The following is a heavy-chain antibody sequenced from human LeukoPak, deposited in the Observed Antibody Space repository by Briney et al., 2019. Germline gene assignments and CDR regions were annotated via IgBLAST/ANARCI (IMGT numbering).Heavy chain of an antibody. J-gene: IGHJ3*02. V-gene: IGHV1-18*01. D-gene: IGHD6-13*01. CDR2: ISAYNGNT. Sequence: ASVKVSCKASGYTFTSYGISWVRQAPGQGLEWMGWISAYNGNTNYAQKFQGRVTITADESTSTAYMELSSLRSEDTAVYYCARGEQQLVSDDAFDIWGQGTMVTVSS. CDR1: GYTFTSYG. CDR3: ARGEQQLVSDDAFDI.